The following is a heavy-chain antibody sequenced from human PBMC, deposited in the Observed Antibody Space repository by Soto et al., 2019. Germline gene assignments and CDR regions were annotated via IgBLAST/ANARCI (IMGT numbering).Heavy chain of an antibody. Sequence: GGSLRLSCAASGFTFSDYYMSWIRQAPGKGLEWVSHISSSGRTIYYADSVKGRFTISRDNAKNSLYLQMNSLRAEDTAVYYCARVYGSGSPMYGMDVWGQGTTVTVSS. CDR2: ISSSGRTI. V-gene: IGHV3-11*01. D-gene: IGHD3-10*01. CDR3: ARVYGSGSPMYGMDV. J-gene: IGHJ6*02. CDR1: GFTFSDYY.